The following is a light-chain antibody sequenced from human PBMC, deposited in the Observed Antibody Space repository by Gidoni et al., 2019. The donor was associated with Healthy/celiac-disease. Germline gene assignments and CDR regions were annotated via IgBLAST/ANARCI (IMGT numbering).Light chain of an antibody. CDR1: QSVSSN. CDR3: QQYNNRPPLT. CDR2: GAS. V-gene: IGKV3D-15*01. J-gene: IGKJ4*01. Sequence: DIVMTQSLATLSVSPGERATLSCRASQSVSSNLAWYQQKPGQAPRLLIYGASTRATGIPARFSGSGSGTEFTLTISSLQSEDFAVYYCQQYNNRPPLTFGEGTKVEIK.